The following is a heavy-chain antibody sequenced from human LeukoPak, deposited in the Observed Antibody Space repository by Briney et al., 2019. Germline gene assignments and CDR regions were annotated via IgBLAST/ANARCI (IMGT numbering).Heavy chain of an antibody. CDR3: ARVHWGNYYLNAFDI. CDR1: GFTFNNHD. J-gene: IGHJ3*02. Sequence: GGSLRLSCAASGFTFNNHDMHWVRQAPGKGLEWVAVTWYDGSNKYYADSVKGRFTISRDNPKNTLYLQMNSLRVEDTAVYYCARVHWGNYYLNAFDIWGQGTMVTVSS. CDR2: TWYDGSNK. V-gene: IGHV3-33*08. D-gene: IGHD3-10*01.